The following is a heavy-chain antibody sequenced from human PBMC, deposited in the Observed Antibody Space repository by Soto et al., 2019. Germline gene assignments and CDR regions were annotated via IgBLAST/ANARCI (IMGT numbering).Heavy chain of an antibody. CDR3: AGDLGYYDSSGYFDY. J-gene: IGHJ4*02. D-gene: IGHD3-22*01. V-gene: IGHV3-11*01. CDR2: ISSSDNII. Sequence: QVQLVESGGGLVKPGGSLRLSCAASGFTFSDYYMSWIRQAPGKGLEWVSYISSSDNIIYYADSVKGRFTISRDNAKNSLYLQVNSLRAEDTAVYYCAGDLGYYDSSGYFDYWGQGTLVTVSS. CDR1: GFTFSDYY.